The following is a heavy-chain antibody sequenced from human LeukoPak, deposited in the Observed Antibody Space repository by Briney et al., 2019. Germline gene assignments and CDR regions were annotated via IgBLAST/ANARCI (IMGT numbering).Heavy chain of an antibody. Sequence: ASVKASCKASGYTFTSYGISWVRQAPGQGLEWMGWISAYNGNTNYAQKLQGRVTMTTDTSTSTAYMELRSLRSDDTAVYYCARDDTLAAAGTKDYWGQGTLVTVSS. D-gene: IGHD6-13*01. CDR3: ARDDTLAAAGTKDY. CDR1: GYTFTSYG. CDR2: ISAYNGNT. V-gene: IGHV1-18*04. J-gene: IGHJ4*02.